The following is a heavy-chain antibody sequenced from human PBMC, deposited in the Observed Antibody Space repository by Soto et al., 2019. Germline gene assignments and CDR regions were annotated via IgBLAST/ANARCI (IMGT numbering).Heavy chain of an antibody. D-gene: IGHD2-15*01. J-gene: IGHJ4*02. V-gene: IGHV4-59*12. CDR1: VGSISSYY. CDR3: ARVWFGYCSGGSCYYFDY. Sequence: ETLSLTCTVSVGSISSYYWSWIRQPPGKGLEWIGYIYYSGSTNYNPSLKSRVTISVDKSKNQFSLKLSSVTAADTAVYYCARVWFGYCSGGSCYYFDYWGQGTLVTVSS. CDR2: IYYSGST.